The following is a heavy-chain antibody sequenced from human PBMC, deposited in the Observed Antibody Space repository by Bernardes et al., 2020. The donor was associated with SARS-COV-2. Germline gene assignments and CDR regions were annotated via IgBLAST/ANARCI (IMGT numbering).Heavy chain of an antibody. D-gene: IGHD5-18*01. J-gene: IGHJ4*02. CDR2: ISRSSSYI. Sequence: GGSLRLSCAASGFTFSSYSMNWVRQAPGKGLEWVSSISRSSSYIYYADSVKGRFTISRDNAKNSLYLQMNSLRAEDTAVYYCASSRGYSYGEIDYWGQGTLVTVSS. CDR3: ASSRGYSYGEIDY. CDR1: GFTFSSYS. V-gene: IGHV3-21*01.